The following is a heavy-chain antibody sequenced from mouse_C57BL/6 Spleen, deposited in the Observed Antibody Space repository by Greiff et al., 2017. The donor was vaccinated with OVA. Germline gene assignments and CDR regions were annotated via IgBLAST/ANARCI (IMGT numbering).Heavy chain of an antibody. J-gene: IGHJ1*03. CDR2: IDPSDSYT. V-gene: IGHV1-69*01. Sequence: QVQLQQPGAELVMPGASVKLSCKASGYTFTSYWMHWVKQRPGQGLEWIGEIDPSDSYTNYNQKFKGKSTLTVDKSSSTAYMQLSSLTSEDSAVYYCAREENPGYFDVWGTGTTVTVSS. CDR3: AREENPGYFDV. CDR1: GYTFTSYW.